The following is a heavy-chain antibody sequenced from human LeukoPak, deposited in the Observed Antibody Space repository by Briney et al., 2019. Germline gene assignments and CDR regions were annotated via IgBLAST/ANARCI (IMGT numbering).Heavy chain of an antibody. CDR3: ARLLMVRGVPYYFDY. D-gene: IGHD3-10*01. V-gene: IGHV1-18*01. Sequence: ASVKVSCKASGYTFTSYGISWVRQAPGRGLEWMGWISAYNGNTSYAQKLQGRVTMTTDTSTSTAYMELRSLRSDDTAVYYCARLLMVRGVPYYFDYWGQGTLVTVFS. CDR1: GYTFTSYG. J-gene: IGHJ4*02. CDR2: ISAYNGNT.